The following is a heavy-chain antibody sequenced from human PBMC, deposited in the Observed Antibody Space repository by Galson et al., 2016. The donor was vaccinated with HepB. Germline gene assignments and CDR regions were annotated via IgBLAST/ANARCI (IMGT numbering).Heavy chain of an antibody. V-gene: IGHV3-30-3*01. CDR1: GFTFSTYA. J-gene: IGHJ6*02. Sequence: SLRLSCAASGFTFSTYAMHWVRQAPGKGLEWVAVISYDGNKKHYAASVNGRFTIARTDSENTPYRQMHSLGAEDTAVYYCARDQISVPIIRGITAPGDHDHGLDVWGHGTTVTVSS. CDR2: ISYDGNKK. D-gene: IGHD3-10*01. CDR3: ARDQISVPIIRGITAPGDHDHGLDV.